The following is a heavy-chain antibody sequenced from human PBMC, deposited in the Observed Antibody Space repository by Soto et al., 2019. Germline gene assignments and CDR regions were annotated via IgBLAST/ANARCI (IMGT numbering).Heavy chain of an antibody. CDR1: GFTVSNYH. J-gene: IGHJ4*02. CDR3: ARSGGGLDY. Sequence: EVQLVESGGGLVQPGESLRLSCAASGFTVSNYHMTWVRQAPGKGLEWVSAVYADGATSHADSVKDRFTVSRDNSRNTLNLQRGGLRAEDTAVYYCARSGGGLDYWGQGTLVTVSS. D-gene: IGHD3-10*01. CDR2: VYADGAT. V-gene: IGHV3-66*01.